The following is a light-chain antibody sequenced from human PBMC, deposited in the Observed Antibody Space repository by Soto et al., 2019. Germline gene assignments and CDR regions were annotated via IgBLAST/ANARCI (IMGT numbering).Light chain of an antibody. CDR1: ETINTY. J-gene: IGKJ5*01. CDR2: GAS. V-gene: IGKV1-39*01. CDR3: QQTYDAVPST. Sequence: DIQMTQSPSSMSASLGDRVTLTCRANETINTYLNWYQQKSGSAPRLPIFGASNLETGVPVRFSGSGSGTDFTLTISNLQPEDFASYYCQQTYDAVPSTFGQGTRLEIK.